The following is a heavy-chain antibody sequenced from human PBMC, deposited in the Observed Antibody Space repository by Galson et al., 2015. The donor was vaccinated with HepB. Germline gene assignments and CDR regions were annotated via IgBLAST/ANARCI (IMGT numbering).Heavy chain of an antibody. V-gene: IGHV1-69*04. CDR3: ARGGPDTIFGGSWFDP. CDR1: GYTFGTYY. J-gene: IGHJ5*02. Sequence: SVKVSCKASGYTFGTYYMHWVRQAPGQGLEWMGRIIPLLGIANYAQNFQGRVTITADRSTSTAFMELRSLKPEDTAIYYCARGGPDTIFGGSWFDPWGQGTLVTVSS. CDR2: IIPLLGIA. D-gene: IGHD3-3*01.